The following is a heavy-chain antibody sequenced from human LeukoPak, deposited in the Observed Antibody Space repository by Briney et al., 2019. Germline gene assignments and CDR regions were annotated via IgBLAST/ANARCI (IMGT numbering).Heavy chain of an antibody. CDR3: AKSGGYGLIDY. D-gene: IGHD1-26*01. Sequence: PAETLSLTCTVSGGSISSSSYYWGWIRQPPGKGLEWIGSIYYSGSTYYNESLESRVTISIDTSKNQFSLKLNSVTAADTAMYYCAKSGGYGLIDYWGQGTLVTVSS. J-gene: IGHJ4*02. V-gene: IGHV4-39*01. CDR1: GGSISSSSYY. CDR2: IYYSGST.